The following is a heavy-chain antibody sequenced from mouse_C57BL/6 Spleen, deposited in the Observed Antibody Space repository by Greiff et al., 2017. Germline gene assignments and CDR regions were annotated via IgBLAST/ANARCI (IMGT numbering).Heavy chain of an antibody. CDR2: IWTGGGT. D-gene: IGHD2-1*01. J-gene: IGHJ3*01. CDR3: ARMGIYYGNPWFAY. CDR1: GFSLTSYA. V-gene: IGHV2-9-1*01. Sequence: VQLQQSGPGLVAPSQSLSITCTVSGFSLTSYAISWVRQPPGKGLEWLGVIWTGGGTNYNSALKSRLSISKDNSKSQVFLKMNSLQTDDTARYYCARMGIYYGNPWFAYWGQGTLVTVSA.